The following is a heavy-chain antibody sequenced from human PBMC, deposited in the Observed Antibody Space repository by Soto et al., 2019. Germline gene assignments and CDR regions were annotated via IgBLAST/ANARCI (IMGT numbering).Heavy chain of an antibody. D-gene: IGHD3-10*01. CDR1: GYSFSRYA. J-gene: IGHJ5*02. Sequence: ASVKVSCKTSGYSFSRYALYWVRQAPGQTLESMGWINPGSGYTKYSQNLQGRVTITTDTSASTAYMELTSLTSEDTAVYYCAREKFGPFDHWGQGTLVTVSS. V-gene: IGHV1-3*01. CDR2: INPGSGYT. CDR3: AREKFGPFDH.